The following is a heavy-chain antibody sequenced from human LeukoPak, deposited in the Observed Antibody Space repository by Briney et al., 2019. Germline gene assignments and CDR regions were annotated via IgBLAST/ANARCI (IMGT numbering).Heavy chain of an antibody. V-gene: IGHV3-23*01. J-gene: IGHJ5*02. CDR3: AREFDP. CDR2: ITGSSGST. CDR1: GFTFSNYA. Sequence: GGSPRLSCAASGFTFSNYAMSWVRQAPGKGLEWASPGKGLEWVSAITGSSGSTFYADSVKGRFTISRDNAKNSLYLQTNSLRDEDTAVYYCAREFDPWGQGALVTVSS.